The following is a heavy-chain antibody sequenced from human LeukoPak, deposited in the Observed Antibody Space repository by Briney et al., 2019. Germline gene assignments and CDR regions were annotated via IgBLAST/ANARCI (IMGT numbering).Heavy chain of an antibody. CDR3: ARGALTKVWGRKKGTDV. J-gene: IGHJ6*04. CDR2: ISYDGSNK. CDR1: GFTFSNYA. D-gene: IGHD3-16*01. V-gene: IGHV3-30*04. Sequence: GGSLRLSCAASGFTFSNYAIHWVRQAPGKGLEWVAVISYDGSNKYYADSVKGRFTISRDSSKNTLSLQMNSLRVEDTAVYYCARGALTKVWGRKKGTDVWGKGTTVIVSS.